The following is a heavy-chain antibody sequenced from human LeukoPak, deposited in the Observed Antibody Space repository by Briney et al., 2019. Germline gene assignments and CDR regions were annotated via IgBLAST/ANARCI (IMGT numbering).Heavy chain of an antibody. CDR1: GGSISSSSYY. V-gene: IGHV4-39*07. CDR2: IYYSGST. CDR3: ARLSVIVGSTLEYYYYYMDV. Sequence: PSETLSLTCTVSGGSISSSSYYWGWIRQPPGKGLEWIGSIYYSGSTYYNPSLKSRVTISADKSKNQVSLKLTSVTAADTAVYYCARLSVIVGSTLEYYYYYMDVWGQGTTVTVS. D-gene: IGHD1-26*01. J-gene: IGHJ6*03.